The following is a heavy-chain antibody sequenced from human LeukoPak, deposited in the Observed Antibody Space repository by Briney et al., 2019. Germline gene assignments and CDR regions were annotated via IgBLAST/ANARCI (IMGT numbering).Heavy chain of an antibody. J-gene: IGHJ3*02. D-gene: IGHD2-21*01. CDR3: ARGVVVLHWRDAFDI. CDR2: IWYDGSDK. V-gene: IGHV3-33*08. CDR1: GFTFSSYS. Sequence: AGGSLRLSCAASGFTFSSYSMNWVRQAPGKGLEWVAVIWYDGSDKYYADSVKGRFTISRDNSKNTLYLQMNSLRAEDTAVYYCARGVVVLHWRDAFDIWGQGTMVTVSS.